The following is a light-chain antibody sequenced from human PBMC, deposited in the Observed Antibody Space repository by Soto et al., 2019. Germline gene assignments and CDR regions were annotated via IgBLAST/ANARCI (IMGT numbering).Light chain of an antibody. J-gene: IGLJ2*01. Sequence: QSALTQPASVSGSPGQSITISCTGTSSDVGGYNYVSWYQQHPGKAPKLMIYEVSNRPSGVSHRFSGSKSANTASLTISGLQAEDEADYYCSSYTSSRTVLFGGGTK. CDR3: SSYTSSRTVL. CDR1: SSDVGGYNY. V-gene: IGLV2-14*03. CDR2: EVS.